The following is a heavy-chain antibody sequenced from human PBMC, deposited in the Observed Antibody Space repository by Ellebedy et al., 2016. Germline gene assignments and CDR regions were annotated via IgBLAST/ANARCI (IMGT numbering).Heavy chain of an antibody. Sequence: ASVKVSCKASGYTFTSYYMHWVRQAPGQGLEWMGIINPSGGSTSYAQKFQGRVTMTRDTSTSTVYMELSSLRSEDTAVYYCARDLTRMYSYGYKEPYNWFDPWGQGTLVTVSS. CDR2: INPSGGST. CDR3: ARDLTRMYSYGYKEPYNWFDP. V-gene: IGHV1-46*01. J-gene: IGHJ5*02. D-gene: IGHD5-18*01. CDR1: GYTFTSYY.